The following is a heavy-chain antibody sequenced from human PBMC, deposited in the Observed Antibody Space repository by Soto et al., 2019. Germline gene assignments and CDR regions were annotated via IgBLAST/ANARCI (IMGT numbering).Heavy chain of an antibody. J-gene: IGHJ4*02. V-gene: IGHV1-3*01. Sequence: ASVKVSCKASGYIFSGYAMHWLRQAPGQRLEWMGWINAGYGNTNSSEKFQDRVTISRDTSASTAYMELTSLRSEDTAVYYCARDTGDGTFDFWGQGTLVTVSS. CDR3: ARDTGDGTFDF. CDR2: INAGYGNT. CDR1: GYIFSGYA. D-gene: IGHD1-1*01.